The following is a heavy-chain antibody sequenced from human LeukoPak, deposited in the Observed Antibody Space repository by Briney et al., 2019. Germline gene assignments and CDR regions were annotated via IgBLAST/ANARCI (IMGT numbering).Heavy chain of an antibody. CDR1: GFNFRSYG. V-gene: IGHV3-30*18. J-gene: IGHJ6*02. CDR3: AKDRGCSGVTCHQQYYYRYGMDS. Sequence: PGRSLKLSCAASGFNFRSYGMHWVRQAPGRGLEWVTFISSDGSSKDYPDSVKGRFTSSRDNSKNTLYLQMNSLRAEDTAVYYCAKDRGCSGVTCHQQYYYRYGMDSWGQGTTVTVSS. D-gene: IGHD2-15*01. CDR2: ISSDGSSK.